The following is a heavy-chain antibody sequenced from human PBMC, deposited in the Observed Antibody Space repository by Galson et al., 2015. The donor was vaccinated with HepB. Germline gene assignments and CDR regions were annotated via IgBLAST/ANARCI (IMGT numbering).Heavy chain of an antibody. CDR1: GYNFNDYY. J-gene: IGHJ4*02. D-gene: IGHD2-2*02. Sequence: SVKVSCKASGYNFNDYYIHWVRQAPGQGLEWMGWVNPTVGGTRYAQKFQGWVTMTRDTSISTAYMELSRLKYDDTAVYFCARGPPYTDYFDHWGQGTLVTVSS. CDR2: VNPTVGGT. V-gene: IGHV1-2*04. CDR3: ARGPPYTDYFDH.